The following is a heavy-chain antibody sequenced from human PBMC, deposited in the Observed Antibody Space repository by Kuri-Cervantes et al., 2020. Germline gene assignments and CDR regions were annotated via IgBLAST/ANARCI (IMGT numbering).Heavy chain of an antibody. CDR3: ARGLWVAAAGTFFDY. J-gene: IGHJ4*02. D-gene: IGHD6-13*01. V-gene: IGHV3-48*02. Sequence: GESLKISCAASGFTFSSYSMNWVRQAPGKGLEWVSYISSSSSSIYYADSVEGRFTISRDNAKNSLYLQMNSLRDEDTAVYYCARGLWVAAAGTFFDYWGQGTLVTVSS. CDR1: GFTFSSYS. CDR2: ISSSSSSI.